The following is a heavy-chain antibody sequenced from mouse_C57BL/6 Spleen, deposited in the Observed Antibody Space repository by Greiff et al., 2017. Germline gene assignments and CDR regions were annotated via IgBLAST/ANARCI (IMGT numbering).Heavy chain of an antibody. CDR3: ARRDYGSNYGGYFDY. CDR2: IDPNSGGT. V-gene: IGHV1-72*01. D-gene: IGHD1-1*01. CDR1: GYTFTSYW. J-gene: IGHJ2*01. Sequence: QVQLQQPGAELVKPGASVKLSCKASGYTFTSYWMHWVKQRPGRGLEWIGRIDPNSGGTKYNEKFKSKATLTVDKPSSTAYMQLSSLTSEDSAVYYWARRDYGSNYGGYFDYWGQGTTRTVSS.